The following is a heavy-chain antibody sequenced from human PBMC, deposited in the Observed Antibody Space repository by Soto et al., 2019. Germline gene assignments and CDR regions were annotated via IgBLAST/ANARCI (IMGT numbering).Heavy chain of an antibody. CDR1: VGSISSYY. D-gene: IGHD3-10*01. CDR3: ARRPGDY. Sequence: SETLSLTCTVSVGSISSYYWSWIRQPPGKGLEWIGYIYYSGSTNYNPSLKSRVTISVDTSKNQFSLKLSSVTAADTAVYYCARRPGDYWGQGTLVTVSS. V-gene: IGHV4-59*08. J-gene: IGHJ4*02. CDR2: IYYSGST.